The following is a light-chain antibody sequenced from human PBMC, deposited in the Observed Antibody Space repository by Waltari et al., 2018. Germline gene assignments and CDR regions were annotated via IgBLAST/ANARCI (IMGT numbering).Light chain of an antibody. CDR1: QTVTSD. CDR3: QQNYASPFT. J-gene: IGKJ2*01. V-gene: IGKV1-39*01. CDR2: SAS. Sequence: DIQMTQSPPSLSASIGDRALITCRASQTVTSDLHWYQQRPGKPPNLLIYSASTLQRGVSSRFSGSGSGTDFTLTINNLQPDDFATYFCQQNYASPFTFGQGTKLDMK.